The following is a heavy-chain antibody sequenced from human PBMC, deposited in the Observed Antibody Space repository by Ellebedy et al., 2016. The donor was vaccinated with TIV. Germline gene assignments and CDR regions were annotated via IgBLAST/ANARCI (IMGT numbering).Heavy chain of an antibody. D-gene: IGHD3/OR15-3a*01. J-gene: IGHJ4*02. CDR1: GFTFSTYP. CDR2: ISANGGTT. CDR3: ARRSTDFAFDS. V-gene: IGHV3-23*01. Sequence: GESLKISCAASGFTFSTYPMNWVRQAPGKGLEWVSIISANGGTTYYADSVKGRFTISRDNSKNTLFLPMSSLRAEDTAVYFCARRSTDFAFDSWGQGTLVTVSS.